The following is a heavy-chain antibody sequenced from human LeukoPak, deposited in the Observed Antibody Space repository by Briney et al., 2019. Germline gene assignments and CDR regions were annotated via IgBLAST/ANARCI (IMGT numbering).Heavy chain of an antibody. V-gene: IGHV3-48*01. Sequence: GGSLRLSCAASGFIFTSYSMNWVRQAPGKGLEWVSYISSTSSNIYYADSVKGRFTISRDNSKNTLYLQMNSLRTEDTAVYFCAKEIYYDSSAFFDYWGQGTLVTVSS. CDR1: GFIFTSYS. D-gene: IGHD3-22*01. J-gene: IGHJ4*02. CDR3: AKEIYYDSSAFFDY. CDR2: ISSTSSNI.